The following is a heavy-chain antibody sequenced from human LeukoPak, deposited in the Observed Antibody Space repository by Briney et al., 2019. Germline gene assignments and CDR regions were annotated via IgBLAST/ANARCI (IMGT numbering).Heavy chain of an antibody. V-gene: IGHV3-30*18. Sequence: QPGRSLILSCAASGFTFSSYGMHWVRPAPGKGLEWVALILYDGTTKYYADSVKGRFTISRDNSKNTLFLQMNSLRAEDTALYYCAKEGPARFWFDPWGRGILVTVSS. CDR1: GFTFSSYG. CDR2: ILYDGTTK. D-gene: IGHD6-6*01. J-gene: IGHJ5*02. CDR3: AKEGPARFWFDP.